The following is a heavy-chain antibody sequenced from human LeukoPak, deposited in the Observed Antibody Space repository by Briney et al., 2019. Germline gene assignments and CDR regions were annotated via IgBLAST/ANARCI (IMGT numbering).Heavy chain of an antibody. CDR3: AKSLSDGYDY. J-gene: IGHJ4*02. CDR2: ISYDGSYK. Sequence: GGSLRLSCAASAFTFNNYGMPWVRQAPGKGLEGVAVISYDGSYKYYTDSVKGRFTISRDSSKNTLHLQMNSLRADDTAVYYCAKSLSDGYDYWGQGTPVTVSS. D-gene: IGHD6-13*01. V-gene: IGHV3-30*18. CDR1: AFTFNNYG.